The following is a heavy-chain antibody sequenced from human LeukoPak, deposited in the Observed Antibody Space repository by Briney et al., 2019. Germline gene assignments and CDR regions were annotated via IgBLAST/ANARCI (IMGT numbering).Heavy chain of an antibody. J-gene: IGHJ4*02. V-gene: IGHV3-9*01. CDR1: GFTFDDYA. Sequence: GGSLRLSCAASGFTFDDYAMHWVRQAPGKGLEWVSGISWNSGSIGYADSVKGRFTISRDNAKNTLYLQMNSLRAEDTALYYCATGTSSSWYQVYDYWGQGTLVTVSS. CDR2: ISWNSGSI. CDR3: ATGTSSSWYQVYDY. D-gene: IGHD6-13*01.